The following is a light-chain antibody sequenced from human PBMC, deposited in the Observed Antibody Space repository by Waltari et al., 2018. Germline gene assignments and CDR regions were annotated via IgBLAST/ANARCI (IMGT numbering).Light chain of an antibody. J-gene: IGLJ2*01. CDR2: KDG. CDR3: YSATDNNLV. V-gene: IGLV3-27*01. CDR1: VLAPKN. Sequence: SYELTQPSSVSVSPGQAARITCSGDVLAPKNVRWFQQTPGQAPVLGIYKDGERPSGIPERFSGSSSGTTVTLTISGAQVEDEADYYCYSATDNNLVFGGGTKLTVL.